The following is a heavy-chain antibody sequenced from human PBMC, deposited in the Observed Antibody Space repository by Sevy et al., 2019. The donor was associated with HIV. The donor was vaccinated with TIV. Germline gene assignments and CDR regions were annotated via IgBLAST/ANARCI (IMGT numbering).Heavy chain of an antibody. J-gene: IGHJ4*02. CDR2: IYYSGST. D-gene: IGHD6-6*01. CDR3: ARESLAARFDY. V-gene: IGHV4-59*01. Sequence: SETLSLTCTVSGGSISSYYWSWIRQPPGKGLEWIGYIYYSGSTNYYPSLKSRVTISVDTSKNQFSLKLSSVTAADTAVYYCARESLAARFDYWGQGTLVTVSS. CDR1: GGSISSYY.